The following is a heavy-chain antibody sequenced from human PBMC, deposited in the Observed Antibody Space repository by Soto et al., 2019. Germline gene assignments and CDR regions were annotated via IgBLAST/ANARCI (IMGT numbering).Heavy chain of an antibody. V-gene: IGHV5-10-1*01. CDR1: GYSFTSYW. Sequence: GESLKIACNGSGYSFTSYWISWVRQMPGKGLEWMGRIDPSDSYTNYSPSFQGHVTISADKSISTAYLQWSSLKASDTAMYYCATYGALTGYYYGMDVWGQGTTVTVSS. CDR3: ATYGALTGYYYGMDV. CDR2: IDPSDSYT. D-gene: IGHD1-26*01. J-gene: IGHJ6*02.